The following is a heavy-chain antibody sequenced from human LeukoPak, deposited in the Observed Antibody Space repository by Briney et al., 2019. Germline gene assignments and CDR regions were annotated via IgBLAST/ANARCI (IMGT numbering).Heavy chain of an antibody. V-gene: IGHV4-39*01. CDR2: IYYSGTT. CDR3: ARHRASGIVGATRHAFDI. CDR1: GGSISSGGYY. D-gene: IGHD1-26*01. Sequence: LETLSLTCTVSGGSISSGGYYWGWIRQPPGKGLEWIGSIYYSGTTYYSPSLKSRVTISVDTSKNQFSLRLSSVTAADTAIYYCARHRASGIVGATRHAFDIWGQGAMVTVSS. J-gene: IGHJ3*02.